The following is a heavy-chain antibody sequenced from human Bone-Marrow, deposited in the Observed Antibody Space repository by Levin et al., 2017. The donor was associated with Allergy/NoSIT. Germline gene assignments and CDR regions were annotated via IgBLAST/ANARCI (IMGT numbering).Heavy chain of an antibody. CDR2: IYHSGST. CDR1: GDSITSGTYY. J-gene: IGHJ5*02. D-gene: IGHD5-12*01. V-gene: IGHV4-39*01. CDR3: ARQFDIVATIRWFDP. Sequence: SQTLSLTCTVSGDSITSGTYYWGWIRQPPGKGLEWIGSIYHSGSTQYNPSLKSRVTISVDTSKNQFSLKLSPVTAADTAVYYCARQFDIVATIRWFDPWGQGTLVTVSS.